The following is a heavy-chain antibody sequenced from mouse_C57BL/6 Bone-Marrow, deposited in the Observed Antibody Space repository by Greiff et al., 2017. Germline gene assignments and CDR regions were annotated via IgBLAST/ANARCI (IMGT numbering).Heavy chain of an antibody. CDR1: GYTFTSYD. V-gene: IGHV1-85*01. CDR3: ARDYGSSYWYFDV. D-gene: IGHD1-1*01. CDR2: IYPRDGST. J-gene: IGHJ1*03. Sequence: VQLKESGPELVKPGASVKLSCKASGYTFTSYDINWVKQRPGQGLEWIGWIYPRDGSTKYNEKFKGTATLTVDTSSSTAYMELHSLTSEDSAVYFCARDYGSSYWYFDVWGTGTTVTVSS.